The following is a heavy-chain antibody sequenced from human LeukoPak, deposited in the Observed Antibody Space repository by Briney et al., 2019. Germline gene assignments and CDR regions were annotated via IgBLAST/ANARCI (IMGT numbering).Heavy chain of an antibody. V-gene: IGHV1-8*01. CDR3: ARTRETIFGVVMDV. CDR2: MNPNSGNT. CDR1: GYTFTSYD. J-gene: IGHJ6*02. Sequence: ASVKVSCKASGYTFTSYDINWVRQATGQGLEWMGWMNPNSGNTGYAQKFQGRVTTTRNTSISTAYMELSSLRSEDTAVYYCARTRETIFGVVMDVWGQGTTVTVSS. D-gene: IGHD3-3*01.